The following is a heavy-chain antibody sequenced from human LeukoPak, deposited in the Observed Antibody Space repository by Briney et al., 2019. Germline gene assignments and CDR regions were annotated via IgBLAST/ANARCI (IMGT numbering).Heavy chain of an antibody. CDR3: ARAPSEIGGYYPEYFRH. Sequence: GGSLRLSCAASGFTFSSYWMHWVRQAPGKGLVWVSRIKSDGSTNYADSVKGRFTISRDNAKNTVSLQMNSLRPEDTGVYYCARAPSEIGGYYPEYFRHWGQGTLVTVSS. J-gene: IGHJ1*01. V-gene: IGHV3-74*01. CDR1: GFTFSSYW. D-gene: IGHD3-22*01. CDR2: IKSDGST.